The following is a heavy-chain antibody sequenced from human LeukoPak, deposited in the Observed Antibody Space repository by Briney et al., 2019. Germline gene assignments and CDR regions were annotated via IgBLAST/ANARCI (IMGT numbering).Heavy chain of an antibody. D-gene: IGHD6-19*01. V-gene: IGHV3-23*01. J-gene: IGHJ4*02. CDR2: ISGSDGRT. CDR1: GFTFSSNA. CDR3: AREKYSSGFFDY. Sequence: GRSLRLSCAASGFTFSSNAMSGVRHAPGKGLEWGSAISGSDGRTYYADSLKGRFTISRDNSKNTLYLQMNSLRAEDTVIYYCAREKYSSGFFDYWGQGTLVTVSS.